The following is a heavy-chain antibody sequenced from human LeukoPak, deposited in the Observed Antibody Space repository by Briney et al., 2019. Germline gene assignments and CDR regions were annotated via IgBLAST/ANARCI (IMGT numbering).Heavy chain of an antibody. Sequence: GRSLRLSCAASRFTFSSYGRHCVRQAPRKGLEWGAVIGFDGSTAYYADAVKGRCTISRDNPKNTLYLQMNSLRAEDTAVYYCARFEGYYNGFDVWGQGTTVTVSS. D-gene: IGHD3-16*01. V-gene: IGHV3-33*01. J-gene: IGHJ6*02. CDR1: RFTFSSYG. CDR2: IGFDGSTA. CDR3: ARFEGYYNGFDV.